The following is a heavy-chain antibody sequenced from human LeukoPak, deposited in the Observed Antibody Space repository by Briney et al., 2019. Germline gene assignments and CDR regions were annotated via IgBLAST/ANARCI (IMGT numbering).Heavy chain of an antibody. CDR1: GFTFSSYA. CDR2: LSSNGGTI. CDR3: VKGSEAYCDSKSDY. Sequence: GGSLRLSCSASGFTFSSYAMHWVRQAPGKGLEYVSTLSSNGGTIYCVDSVKGRFTISRDNSKSTLYLQMSSLRAEDTAVYYCVKGSEAYCDSKSDYWGQGTLVTVSS. V-gene: IGHV3-64D*09. D-gene: IGHD3-22*01. J-gene: IGHJ4*02.